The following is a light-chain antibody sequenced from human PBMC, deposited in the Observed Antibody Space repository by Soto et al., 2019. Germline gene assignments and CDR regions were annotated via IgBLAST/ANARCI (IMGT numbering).Light chain of an antibody. CDR2: YDS. CDR1: NIRTKS. J-gene: IGLJ3*02. V-gene: IGLV3-21*02. Sequence: SYELTQPPSVSAAPGQTARITCGGNNIRTKSVHWYQQRPGQAPVLVVYYDSDRPSGIPERFSGSNSGNTATLTISRVEAGDEADYYCQVWHRSSDSLWVFGGGTKVTVL. CDR3: QVWHRSSDSLWV.